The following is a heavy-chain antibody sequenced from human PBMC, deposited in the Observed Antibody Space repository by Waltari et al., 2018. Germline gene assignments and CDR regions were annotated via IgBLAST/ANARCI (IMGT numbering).Heavy chain of an antibody. CDR1: GYSISSGYY. J-gene: IGHJ4*02. D-gene: IGHD6-13*01. Sequence: QVQLQESGPGLVKPSETLSLTCAVSGYSISSGYYWGWIRQPPGKGLEWIGSIYHSGSTYYNPSLKSRVTISVDTSKNQFSLKLSSVTAADTAVYYCASYSSSWYSFDYWGQGTLVTVSS. V-gene: IGHV4-38-2*01. CDR2: IYHSGST. CDR3: ASYSSSWYSFDY.